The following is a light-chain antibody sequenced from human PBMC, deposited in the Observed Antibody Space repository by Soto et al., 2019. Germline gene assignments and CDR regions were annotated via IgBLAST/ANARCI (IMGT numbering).Light chain of an antibody. CDR3: ASYTSTYTLV. CDR2: DVN. J-gene: IGLJ1*01. CDR1: IDDVGAYNY. V-gene: IGLV2-14*01. Sequence: QSALTQPASVSGSPGQSITISCTGTIDDVGAYNYVSWYQQRPGSAPQLLIYDVNNRPSGASNRFSGSKSGHTAYPTISGLQSDDEANYHCASYTSTYTLVFGTGTKVTVL.